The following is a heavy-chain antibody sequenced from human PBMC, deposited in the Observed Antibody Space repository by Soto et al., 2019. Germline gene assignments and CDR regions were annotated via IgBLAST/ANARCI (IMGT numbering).Heavy chain of an antibody. CDR1: GFAFSNYG. D-gene: IGHD5-18*01. CDR3: AKVYSYGSFDY. CDR2: INPDGSVT. J-gene: IGHJ4*02. V-gene: IGHV3-74*01. Sequence: GGSLRLSSAASGFAFSNYGMHWVRQAPGEGLMCVSRINPDGSVTTYADSVKGRFTISRDNAKNTLYLQMNSLRVEDTAVYYCAKVYSYGSFDYWGQGALVTVSS.